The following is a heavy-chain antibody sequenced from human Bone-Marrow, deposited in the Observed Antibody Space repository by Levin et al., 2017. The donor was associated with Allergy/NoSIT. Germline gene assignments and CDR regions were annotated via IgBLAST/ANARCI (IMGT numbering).Heavy chain of an antibody. CDR2: IGHNGTQT. CDR3: ASDFGAYANGMDV. D-gene: IGHD3-16*01. V-gene: IGHV3-33*01. Sequence: GGSLRLSCVVSGFIFRNYGMHWVRQAPGKGLEWLAAIGHNGTQTYYIKSVKGRFTISRDNLKSNLYVQMNNLRADDTATYFCASDFGAYANGMDVWGRGTPVTVSS. J-gene: IGHJ6*02. CDR1: GFIFRNYG.